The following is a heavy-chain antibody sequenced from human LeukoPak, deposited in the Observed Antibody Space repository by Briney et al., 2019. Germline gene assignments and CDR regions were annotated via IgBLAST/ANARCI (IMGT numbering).Heavy chain of an antibody. CDR2: ISGSGGNT. CDR3: ASQKANFYHSSGDV. D-gene: IGHD3-22*01. Sequence: GGSLRLSCAASGFSFSSSAMSWVRQAPGKGLEWVSAISGSGGNTYYAGSVKGRFTIFRDNSKNMLYLQMNSLRAEDTALYYCASQKANFYHSSGDVWGQGTTVTVSS. CDR1: GFSFSSSA. J-gene: IGHJ6*02. V-gene: IGHV3-23*01.